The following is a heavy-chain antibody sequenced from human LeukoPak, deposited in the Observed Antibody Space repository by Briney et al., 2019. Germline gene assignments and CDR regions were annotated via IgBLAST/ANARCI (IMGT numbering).Heavy chain of an antibody. V-gene: IGHV1-2*02. CDR3: ARPYYYDSSGYSD. D-gene: IGHD3-22*01. CDR2: INPNSGGT. Sequence: EASVKVSCKASGYTFTAYYMHWVRQAPGQGLEWMGWINPNSGGTNYAQKFQGRVTMTRDTSISTAYMELSRLRSDDTAVYYCARPYYYDSSGYSDWGQGTLVTVSS. J-gene: IGHJ4*02. CDR1: GYTFTAYY.